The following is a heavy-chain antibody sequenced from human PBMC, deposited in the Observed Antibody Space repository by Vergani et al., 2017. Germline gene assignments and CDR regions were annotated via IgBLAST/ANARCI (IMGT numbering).Heavy chain of an antibody. Sequence: EVQLLESGGSLKQPGGSVRLSCAASGFTLSTYAMHWVRQAPGKGLEWVSALTGGGGSTYYADSFKGRFIISRDDSRDTLYLQMNSLRPEDTATYYCVKDVGSYEYFFDFWGHGTLVTVSS. J-gene: IGHJ4*01. CDR3: VKDVGSYEYFFDF. D-gene: IGHD1-26*01. V-gene: IGHV3-23*01. CDR2: LTGGGGST. CDR1: GFTLSTYA.